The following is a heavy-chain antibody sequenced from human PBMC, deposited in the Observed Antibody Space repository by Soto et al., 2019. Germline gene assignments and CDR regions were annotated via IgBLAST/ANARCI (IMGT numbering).Heavy chain of an antibody. J-gene: IGHJ3*02. V-gene: IGHV3-15*01. CDR2: IKSKTDGGTT. CDR3: TTPYDFWSGYYNPGGPYDAFDI. Sequence: GGSLRLSCAASGFTFSNAWMSWVRQAPGKGLEWVGRIKSKTDGGTTDYAAPVKGRFTISRDDSKNTLYLQMNSLKTEDTAVYYCTTPYDFWSGYYNPGGPYDAFDIWGQGTMVTVSS. CDR1: GFTFSNAW. D-gene: IGHD3-3*01.